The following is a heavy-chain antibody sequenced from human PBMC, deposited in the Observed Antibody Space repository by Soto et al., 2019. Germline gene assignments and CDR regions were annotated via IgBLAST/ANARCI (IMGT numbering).Heavy chain of an antibody. CDR2: IYPDDSDT. Sequence: LGESLKISCEGSGYTFSNYWIGWVRQMPGKGLEWMGIIYPDDSDTRYSPSFQGQVTISADKSINTAYLQWSGLKASDTAIYYCARQRQYQLIVDYFDYWGQGTLVTVSS. CDR1: GYTFSNYW. CDR3: ARQRQYQLIVDYFDY. J-gene: IGHJ4*02. V-gene: IGHV5-51*01. D-gene: IGHD1-1*01.